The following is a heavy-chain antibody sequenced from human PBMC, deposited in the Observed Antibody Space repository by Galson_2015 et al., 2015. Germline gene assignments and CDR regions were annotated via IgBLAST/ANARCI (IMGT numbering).Heavy chain of an antibody. J-gene: IGHJ3*02. CDR1: GFTFSSYG. Sequence: SLRLSCAASGFTFSSYGMHWVRQAPGKGLEWVAVISYDGSNKYYADSVKGRFTISRDNAKNSLYLQMNSLRAGDTAVYYCARDSLCFTSGSYCRSDAFDIWGQGTMVTVSS. V-gene: IGHV3-30*03. CDR3: ARDSLCFTSGSYCRSDAFDI. CDR2: ISYDGSNK. D-gene: IGHD1-26*01.